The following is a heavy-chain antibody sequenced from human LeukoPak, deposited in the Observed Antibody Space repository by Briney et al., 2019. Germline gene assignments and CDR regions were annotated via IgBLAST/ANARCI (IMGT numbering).Heavy chain of an antibody. J-gene: IGHJ4*02. Sequence: GGSLRLSCAASGFTFSSYRMSWVRQAPGKGLEWVANIKQDGSEKYYVDSVKGRFTISRDNAMNSLFLQMNSLRAEDTAVYYCARGEYQLPQQWGQGTLVTVSS. CDR3: ARGEYQLPQQ. V-gene: IGHV3-7*01. CDR2: IKQDGSEK. CDR1: GFTFSSYR. D-gene: IGHD2-2*01.